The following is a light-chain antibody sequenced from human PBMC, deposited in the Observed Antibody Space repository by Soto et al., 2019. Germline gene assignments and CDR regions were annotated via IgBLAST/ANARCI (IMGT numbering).Light chain of an antibody. V-gene: IGLV2-14*01. J-gene: IGLJ1*01. Sequence: LTQPASVSGSPGQSITISCTGTSSDVGGYNYVSWYQQHPGKAPKLMIYEVSNRPSGVSNRFSGSKSGNTASLTISGLQAEDEADYYCSSYTSSSPYVFGTGTKGTVL. CDR3: SSYTSSSPYV. CDR1: SSDVGGYNY. CDR2: EVS.